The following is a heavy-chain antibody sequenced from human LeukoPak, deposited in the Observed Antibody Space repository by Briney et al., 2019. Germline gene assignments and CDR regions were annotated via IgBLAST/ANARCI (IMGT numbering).Heavy chain of an antibody. Sequence: SETLSLTCTVSGGSISSGDYYWSWIRQPPGKGLEWIGYIYYSGSTNYNPSLKSRVTISVDTSKNQFSLKLSSVTAADTAVYYCARGVRDSSGYYFGGYYFDYWGQGTLVTVSS. J-gene: IGHJ4*02. V-gene: IGHV4-61*08. CDR2: IYYSGST. CDR3: ARGVRDSSGYYFGGYYFDY. CDR1: GGSISSGDYY. D-gene: IGHD3-22*01.